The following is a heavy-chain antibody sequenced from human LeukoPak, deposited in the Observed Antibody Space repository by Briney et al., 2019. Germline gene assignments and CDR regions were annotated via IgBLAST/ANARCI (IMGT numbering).Heavy chain of an antibody. CDR2: IKQDGSEK. V-gene: IGHV3-7*03. CDR1: GFTFSSYW. Sequence: GGSLRLSCAASGFTFSSYWMSWVRQAPGKGLEWVANIKQDGSEKYYVDSVKGRFTISRDNAKNSLYLQMNSLRAEDTAVYYCARDPTVYSSGWSFDYWGQGTLVTVSS. CDR3: ARDPTVYSSGWSFDY. D-gene: IGHD6-19*01. J-gene: IGHJ4*02.